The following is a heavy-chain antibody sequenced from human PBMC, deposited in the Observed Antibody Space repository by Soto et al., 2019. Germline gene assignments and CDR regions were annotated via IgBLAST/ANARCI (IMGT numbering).Heavy chain of an antibody. D-gene: IGHD3-10*01. J-gene: IGHJ6*03. CDR2: ISAYNGNT. V-gene: IGHV1-18*01. CDR1: GYTFTSYG. Sequence: ASVKVSCKASGYTFTSYGISWVRQAPGQGLEWMGWISAYNGNTNYAQKLQGRVTMTTDTSTSTAYMELRSLRSDDTAVYYCARDLGEVREIGLVDYYYYMDVWGKGTTVTVSS. CDR3: ARDLGEVREIGLVDYYYYMDV.